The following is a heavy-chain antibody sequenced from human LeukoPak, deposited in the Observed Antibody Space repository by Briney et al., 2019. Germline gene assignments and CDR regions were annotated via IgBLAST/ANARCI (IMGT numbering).Heavy chain of an antibody. Sequence: GGSLRLSCAASGFPLSSNAMSWVRRAPGKGLVWVSAISSGVDSTYYADSVKGRFTISRDNSKNTLYLQMNSLRAEDTAVYYCAKGKNGFDYWGQGTLVTVSS. V-gene: IGHV3-23*01. CDR2: ISSGVDST. CDR3: AKGKNGFDY. J-gene: IGHJ4*02. CDR1: GFPLSSNA. D-gene: IGHD2-8*01.